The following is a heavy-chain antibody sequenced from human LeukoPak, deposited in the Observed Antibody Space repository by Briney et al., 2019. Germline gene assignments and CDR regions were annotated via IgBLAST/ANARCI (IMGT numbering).Heavy chain of an antibody. J-gene: IGHJ4*02. CDR3: ARHKGSSIPFGY. Sequence: PSETLSLTCTVSGGSISSYYWSWMRQPPGKGLEWIGYIYYSGSTNYNPSLKSRVTISEDTSKNQFSLKLSSVTAADTAAYYCARHKGSSIPFGYWGQGTLVTVSS. CDR2: IYYSGST. D-gene: IGHD3-10*01. V-gene: IGHV4-59*08. CDR1: GGSISSYY.